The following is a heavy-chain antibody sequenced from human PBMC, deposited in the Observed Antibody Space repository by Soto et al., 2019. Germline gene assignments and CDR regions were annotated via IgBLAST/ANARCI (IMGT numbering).Heavy chain of an antibody. J-gene: IGHJ3*02. Sequence: QVQLVQSGAEVKKPGASVKVSCKASGYTFTSYGITWVRQAPGQGLEWMGWISAYNVNTNYAQKLQGRVTTTTDTPTSTASTELRSLRSDDTAVYYCARSSSGPPPDAFDIWGQGTMVTVSS. V-gene: IGHV1-18*01. CDR1: GYTFTSYG. CDR2: ISAYNVNT. D-gene: IGHD6-19*01. CDR3: ARSSSGPPPDAFDI.